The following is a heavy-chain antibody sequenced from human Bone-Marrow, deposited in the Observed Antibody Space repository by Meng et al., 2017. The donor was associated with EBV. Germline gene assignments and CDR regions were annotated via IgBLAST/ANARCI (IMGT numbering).Heavy chain of an antibody. V-gene: IGHV3-30*18. CDR2: ISYDGSNK. J-gene: IGHJ1*01. CDR1: GFTFSSYG. CDR3: AKDSRGYFRPFQH. D-gene: IGHD3-22*01. Sequence: QGQLVESGGGVVHPGRALILSCAASGFTFSSYGMHWVRQAPGKGLEWVAVISYDGSNKYYADSVKGRFTISRDNSKNTLYLQMNSLRAEDTAVYYCAKDSRGYFRPFQHGGQGTLVTVSS.